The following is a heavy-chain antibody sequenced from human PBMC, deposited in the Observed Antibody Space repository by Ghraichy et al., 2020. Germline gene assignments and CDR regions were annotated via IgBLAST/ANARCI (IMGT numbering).Heavy chain of an antibody. D-gene: IGHD6-19*01. Sequence: SETLSLTCTVSDGSLSSYFCNWIRQSAGKGLEWIGRIYLSGDTNSNPSLKSRVTMSLDRSKNKCSLEVNYLTAADTAIYYCAREIVAVAGLDYWGQGIPVTGSS. V-gene: IGHV4-4*07. CDR2: IYLSGDT. J-gene: IGHJ4*02. CDR3: AREIVAVAGLDY. CDR1: DGSLSSYF.